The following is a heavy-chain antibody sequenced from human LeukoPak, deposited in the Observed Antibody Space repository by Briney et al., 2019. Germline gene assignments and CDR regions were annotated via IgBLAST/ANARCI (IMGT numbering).Heavy chain of an antibody. CDR1: GYSISSGYY. J-gene: IGHJ4*02. V-gene: IGHV4-38-2*01. CDR3: ARGPGYCGTTSCQYYFDY. D-gene: IGHD2-2*01. Sequence: PSETLSLTCAVSGYSISSGYYWGWIRQPPGKGLEWIGSIYHSGSTYYNPSLKSRVTISVDTSKNQFSLKLSSVTAADTAVYYCARGPGYCGTTSCQYYFDYWGQGTLATVSS. CDR2: IYHSGST.